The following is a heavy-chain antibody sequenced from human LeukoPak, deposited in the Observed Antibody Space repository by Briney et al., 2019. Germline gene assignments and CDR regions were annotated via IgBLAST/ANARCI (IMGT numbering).Heavy chain of an antibody. V-gene: IGHV3-64D*06. CDR2: ISGNGGST. D-gene: IGHD1-26*01. CDR1: GFTFSRYA. J-gene: IGHJ4*02. CDR3: VKGTSGYYYTFDY. Sequence: PGGSLRLSCSASGFTFSRYAMHWVRQDPGKGLEFVSRISGNGGSTYYADSVKGRFTISRDNSKNTVYLQMSSLRAEDTAVYYCVKGTSGYYYTFDYWGQGTLVTVSS.